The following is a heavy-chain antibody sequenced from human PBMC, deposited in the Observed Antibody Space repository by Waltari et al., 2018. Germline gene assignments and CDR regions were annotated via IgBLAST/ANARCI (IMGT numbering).Heavy chain of an antibody. CDR3: ARDIATGSYYYYGMDV. CDR2: ISYDGSNK. V-gene: IGHV3-30*01. Sequence: QVQLVESGGGVVQPGRSLRLSCAASGFTFSSYAMHWVRQAPGKGLEWVAGISYDGSNKYYADSVKGRFTISRDNSKNTLYLQMNSLRAEDTAVYYCARDIATGSYYYYGMDVWGQGTTVTVSS. CDR1: GFTFSSYA. J-gene: IGHJ6*02. D-gene: IGHD3-9*01.